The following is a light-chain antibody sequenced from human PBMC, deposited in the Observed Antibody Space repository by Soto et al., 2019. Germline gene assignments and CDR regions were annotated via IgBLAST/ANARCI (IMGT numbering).Light chain of an antibody. V-gene: IGKV1-39*01. CDR3: QQSYSSPFT. CDR1: QTISNY. Sequence: DIQMTQSPSSPSASVGDRVTITCRARQTISNYLNWYQQKPGKAPKLLIYGASSLQSGVPSRFSGSGSGTHFTLTISSLQPEDFATYYCQQSYSSPFTFGPGTKVDIK. J-gene: IGKJ3*01. CDR2: GAS.